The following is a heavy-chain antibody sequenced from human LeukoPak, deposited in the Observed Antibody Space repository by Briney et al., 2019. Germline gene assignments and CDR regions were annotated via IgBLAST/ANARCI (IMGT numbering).Heavy chain of an antibody. CDR3: AELGITMIGGV. Sequence: GGSLRLSYAASGFTFSSYSMNWVRQAPGKGLEWVSSISSSSSYIYYADSVKGRFTISRDNAENSLYLQMNSLRAEDTAVYYCAELGITMIGGVWGKGTTVTISS. D-gene: IGHD3-10*02. V-gene: IGHV3-21*01. J-gene: IGHJ6*04. CDR1: GFTFSSYS. CDR2: ISSSSSYI.